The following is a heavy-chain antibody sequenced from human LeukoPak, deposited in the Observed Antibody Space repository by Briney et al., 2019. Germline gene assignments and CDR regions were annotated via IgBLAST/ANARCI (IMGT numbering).Heavy chain of an antibody. CDR3: GKDYFVSDWNTSVVRGVNLNWFDP. Sequence: GWALTVSCAASRFTFSSYALSWVRQAPGKGLEGVAAISGSGCRTYYEDWVKGRFTSSRDNSKNTLYLQMNSLGAEDTAVYYCGKDYFVSDWNTSVVRGVNLNWFDPWGQGTLVTVSS. J-gene: IGHJ5*02. V-gene: IGHV3-23*01. CDR2: ISGSGCRT. D-gene: IGHD3-10*01. CDR1: RFTFSSYA.